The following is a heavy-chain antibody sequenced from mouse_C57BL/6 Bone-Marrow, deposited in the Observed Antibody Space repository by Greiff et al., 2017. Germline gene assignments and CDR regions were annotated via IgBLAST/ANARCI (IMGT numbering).Heavy chain of an antibody. CDR2: IDPENGDT. CDR3: TTYYGSRPWYFDV. J-gene: IGHJ1*03. D-gene: IGHD1-1*01. Sequence: EVQLQQSGAELVRPGASVKLSCTASGFNIKDDYMHWVKQRPEQGLEWIGWIDPENGDTEYASKFQGKATITADTSSNTAYLQLSSLTSEDTAVYYCTTYYGSRPWYFDVWGTGTTVTVSS. V-gene: IGHV14-4*01. CDR1: GFNIKDDY.